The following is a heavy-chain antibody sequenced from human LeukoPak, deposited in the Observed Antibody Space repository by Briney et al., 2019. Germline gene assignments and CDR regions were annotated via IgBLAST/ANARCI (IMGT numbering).Heavy chain of an antibody. J-gene: IGHJ4*02. D-gene: IGHD2-15*01. Sequence: GGSLRLSCAADGFTFSDYYTSSIRQAPGKWLEWVSYISSSSSYTNHGDSVKGRFTLSRDHAKNSLYLQMNSLRAEDTAEYYCARDRDCSGGSCYSVGFDYWGQGTLVTGSS. CDR1: GFTFSDYY. V-gene: IGHV3-11*06. CDR2: ISSSSSYT. CDR3: ARDRDCSGGSCYSVGFDY.